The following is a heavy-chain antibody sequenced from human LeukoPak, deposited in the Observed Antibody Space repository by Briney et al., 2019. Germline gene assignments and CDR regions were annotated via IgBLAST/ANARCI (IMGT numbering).Heavy chain of an antibody. CDR3: TRYVRYYYDSSGYIDY. Sequence: GGSLRLSCTASGFTFCDYAMSWVRQAPGKGLEWVGFIRSKAYGGTTEYAASVKGRFTISRDDSKSIAYLQMNSLKTEDTAVYYCTRYVRYYYDSSGYIDYWGQGTLVTVSS. CDR1: GFTFCDYA. CDR2: IRSKAYGGTT. V-gene: IGHV3-49*04. J-gene: IGHJ4*02. D-gene: IGHD3-22*01.